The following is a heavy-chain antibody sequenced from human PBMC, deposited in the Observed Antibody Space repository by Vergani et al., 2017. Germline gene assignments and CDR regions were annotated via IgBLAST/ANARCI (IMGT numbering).Heavy chain of an antibody. Sequence: QVQLQESGPGLVKPSQTLSLTCTVSGGSISSGGYYWSWIRQHPGKGLAWIGYIYYSGSTYYKPSLKSRVTISVDTSKNQFSLKLSSVTAADTAVYYCARVDSSGWYDAFDLWGQGTMVTVSS. CDR3: ARVDSSGWYDAFDL. J-gene: IGHJ3*01. D-gene: IGHD6-19*01. V-gene: IGHV4-31*03. CDR2: IYYSGST. CDR1: GGSISSGGYY.